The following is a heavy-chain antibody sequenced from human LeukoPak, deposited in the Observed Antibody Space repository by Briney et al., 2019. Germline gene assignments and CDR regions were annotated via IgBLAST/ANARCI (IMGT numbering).Heavy chain of an antibody. CDR2: VYTSGST. CDR3: ARDGRQRITMDTGALDI. J-gene: IGHJ3*02. CDR1: GGSISSYY. V-gene: IGHV4-4*07. Sequence: SETLSLTCTVSGGSISSYYWSWIRQPAGKGLEWLGRVYTSGSTNYNPSLKSRVTISMDTSKNRFSLKLSSVTAADTAVYYCARDGRQRITMDTGALDIWGQGTMVTVSS. D-gene: IGHD3-10*01.